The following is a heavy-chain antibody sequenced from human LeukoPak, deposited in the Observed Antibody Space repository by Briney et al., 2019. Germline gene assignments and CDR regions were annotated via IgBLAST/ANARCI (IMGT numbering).Heavy chain of an antibody. CDR1: GFTFDDYA. Sequence: PGGSLRLSCAASGFTFDDYAMHWVRRAPGKGLEWVSGISWNSGSIGYADSVKGRFTISRDNAKNSLYLQMNSLRAEDTALYYCAKGTYSSSWYWYYYYGMDVWGRGTTVTVSS. V-gene: IGHV3-9*01. J-gene: IGHJ6*02. D-gene: IGHD6-13*01. CDR2: ISWNSGSI. CDR3: AKGTYSSSWYWYYYYGMDV.